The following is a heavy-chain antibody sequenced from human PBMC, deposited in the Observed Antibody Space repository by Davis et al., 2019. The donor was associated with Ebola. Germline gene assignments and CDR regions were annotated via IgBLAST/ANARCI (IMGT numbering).Heavy chain of an antibody. D-gene: IGHD3-22*01. J-gene: IGHJ4*02. Sequence: GESLKISCAASGFTVSSNYMSWVRQAPGKGLEWVSVIYSGGSTYYADSVKGRFTISRDNSKNTLYLQMNSLRAEDTAVYYCARLIYDTSGYYSAFDYWGQGILVTVSS. CDR2: IYSGGST. CDR3: ARLIYDTSGYYSAFDY. CDR1: GFTVSSNY. V-gene: IGHV3-66*04.